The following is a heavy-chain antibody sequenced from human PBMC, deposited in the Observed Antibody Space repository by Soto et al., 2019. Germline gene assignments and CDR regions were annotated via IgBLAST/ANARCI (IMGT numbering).Heavy chain of an antibody. J-gene: IGHJ3*02. CDR2: MSHSGGT. CDR3: ARVGRGTVTTVVDAFDI. V-gene: IGHV4-34*01. D-gene: IGHD1-1*01. Sequence: QVQLQQWGAGLLKPSETLSLTCAVYGGFVSSGSYYWSWIRQPPGKGLEWIGEMSHSGGTHFNPSLKSRVTISVDTSKNQFSLNISSVTAADTALYYCARVGRGTVTTVVDAFDIWGPGTMVTVSS. CDR1: GGFVSSGSYY.